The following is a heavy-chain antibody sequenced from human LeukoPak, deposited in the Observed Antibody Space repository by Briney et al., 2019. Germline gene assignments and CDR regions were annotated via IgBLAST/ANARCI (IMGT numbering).Heavy chain of an antibody. CDR2: ISSSSSYI. CDR3: AKGRYHLATVTLLDY. J-gene: IGHJ4*02. Sequence: GGSLRLSCAASGLTFSSYSMNWVRQAPGKGLEWVSSISSSSSYIYYADSVKGRFTISRDNAKNSLYLQMNSLRAEDTAVYYCAKGRYHLATVTLLDYWGQGTLVTVSS. D-gene: IGHD4-17*01. V-gene: IGHV3-21*01. CDR1: GLTFSSYS.